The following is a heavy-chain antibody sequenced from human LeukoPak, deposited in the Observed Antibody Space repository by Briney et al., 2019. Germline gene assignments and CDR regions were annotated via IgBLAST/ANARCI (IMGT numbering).Heavy chain of an antibody. Sequence: PSETLSLTCTVSGGSISSYYWSWIRQPPGKGLEWIGYIYYSGSTNYNPSLKSRVTISVDTSKNQFSLKLSSVTAADTAVYYCVRNNYYGSGEIDYWGQGTLVTVSS. CDR2: IYYSGST. J-gene: IGHJ4*02. V-gene: IGHV4-59*08. D-gene: IGHD3-10*01. CDR1: GGSISSYY. CDR3: VRNNYYGSGEIDY.